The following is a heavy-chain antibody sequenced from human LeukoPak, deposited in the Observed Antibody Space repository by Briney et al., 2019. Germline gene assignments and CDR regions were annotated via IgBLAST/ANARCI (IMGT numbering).Heavy chain of an antibody. J-gene: IGHJ4*02. D-gene: IGHD3-22*01. CDR1: GGTFIXYA. V-gene: IGHV1-69*04. CDR3: ARIYRPRGYYDSSGYQNEHY. Sequence: KVSCKAXGGTFIXYAISWVRQAPGQGLEWMGRIIPILGIANYAQKFQGRVTITADKSTSTAYMELSSLRSEDTAVYYCARIYRPRGYYDSSGYQNEHYWGQGTLVTVSS. CDR2: IIPILGIA.